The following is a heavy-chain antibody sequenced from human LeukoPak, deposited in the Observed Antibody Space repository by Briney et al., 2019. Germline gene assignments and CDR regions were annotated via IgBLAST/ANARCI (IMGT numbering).Heavy chain of an antibody. J-gene: IGHJ3*02. D-gene: IGHD6-6*01. Sequence: SETLSLTCTVSGGSISSSSYYWGWIRQPPGKGLEWIGYIYYSGSTNYNPSLKSRVTISVDTSKNQFSLKLSSVTAADTAVYYCTEYSELLDAFDIWGQGTMVTVSS. CDR3: TEYSELLDAFDI. CDR1: GGSISSSSYY. CDR2: IYYSGST. V-gene: IGHV4-61*05.